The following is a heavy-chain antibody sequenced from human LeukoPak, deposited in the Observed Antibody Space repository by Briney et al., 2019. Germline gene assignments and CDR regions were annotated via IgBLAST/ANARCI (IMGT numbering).Heavy chain of an antibody. CDR2: INPNSGGT. CDR3: ARVGVDLWFDP. J-gene: IGHJ5*02. Sequence: ASVKVSCKASGYTFTGYYIHWLRQAPGQGLEWMGRINPNSGGTNYAQKFQGGVTMTRDTSISTAYMELSRLKSDDTAVYYCARVGVDLWFDPWGQGTLVTVSS. V-gene: IGHV1-2*06. CDR1: GYTFTGYY. D-gene: IGHD3/OR15-3a*01.